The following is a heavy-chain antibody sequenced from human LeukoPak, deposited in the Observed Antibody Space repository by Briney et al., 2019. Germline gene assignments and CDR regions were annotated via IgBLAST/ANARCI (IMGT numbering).Heavy chain of an antibody. Sequence: SETLSLTCTVSGGSISSSSYYWGWIRQPPGKGLEWIGSLYYTGNTYYNPSLKSRVTISVDTSKNQFSLKLSSVTAADTAVYYCARATYQFGETFDYWGQGTLVTVSS. CDR1: GGSISSSSYY. D-gene: IGHD3-10*01. J-gene: IGHJ4*02. CDR2: LYYTGNT. V-gene: IGHV4-39*07. CDR3: ARATYQFGETFDY.